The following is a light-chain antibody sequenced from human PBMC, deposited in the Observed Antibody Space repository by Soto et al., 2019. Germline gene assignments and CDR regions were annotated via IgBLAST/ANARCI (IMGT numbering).Light chain of an antibody. CDR2: GAS. J-gene: IGKJ1*01. CDR1: QSVGTK. V-gene: IGKV3-15*01. Sequence: IVMTQSPATLSVSPGERANLSCRASQSVGTKLAWYQQTPGQAPRLLIYGASNRATGVPVRISGSVSGTEFTLTIASLQSEDFAVYYCQQYSSWLWKFGQGTK. CDR3: QQYSSWLWK.